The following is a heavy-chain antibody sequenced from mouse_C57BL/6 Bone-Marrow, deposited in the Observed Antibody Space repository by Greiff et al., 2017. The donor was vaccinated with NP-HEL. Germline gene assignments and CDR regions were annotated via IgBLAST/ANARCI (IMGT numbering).Heavy chain of an antibody. CDR1: EYEFPSHD. CDR3: ARHFLLRFPFDY. CDR2: INSDGGST. D-gene: IGHD1-1*01. V-gene: IGHV5-2*03. J-gene: IGHJ2*01. Sequence: EVKVEESGGGLVQPGESLKLSCESNEYEFPSHDMSWVRKTPEKRLELVAAINSDGGSTYYPDTMERRFIISRDNTKKTLYLQMSSLRSEDTALYYCARHFLLRFPFDYWGQGTTLTVSS.